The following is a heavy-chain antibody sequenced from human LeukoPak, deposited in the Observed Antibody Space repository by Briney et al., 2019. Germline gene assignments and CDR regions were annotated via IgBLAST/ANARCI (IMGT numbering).Heavy chain of an antibody. V-gene: IGHV3-23*01. CDR2: ISGSGGST. Sequence: GGSLRLSCAASGFTFSSYAMSWVRQAPGKGLEWVSAISGSGGSTYYADSVKGRFTISRDNSKNTLYLQMNSLRAEDTAVYYCARKRWHYYDSSGPLDYWGQGTLVTVSS. D-gene: IGHD3-22*01. J-gene: IGHJ4*02. CDR1: GFTFSSYA. CDR3: ARKRWHYYDSSGPLDY.